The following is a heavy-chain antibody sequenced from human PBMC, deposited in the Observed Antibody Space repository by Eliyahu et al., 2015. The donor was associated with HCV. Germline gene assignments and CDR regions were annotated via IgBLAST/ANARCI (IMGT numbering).Heavy chain of an antibody. J-gene: IGHJ4*02. Sequence: EVQLVESGGGLVQPGGSLRLSCXXXGFTFSSYWXHWVRQAPGKGLVWVSRINIDGSSAXYADSVRGRFTISRDNAKNTLYLQMNSLRAEDTAVYYCARGDDYGNLWGQGTLVTVSS. CDR3: ARGDDYGNL. V-gene: IGHV3-74*01. D-gene: IGHD4-17*01. CDR2: INIDGSSA. CDR1: GFTFSSYW.